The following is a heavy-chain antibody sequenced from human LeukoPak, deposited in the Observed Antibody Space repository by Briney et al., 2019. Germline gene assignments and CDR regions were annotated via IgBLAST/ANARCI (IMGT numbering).Heavy chain of an antibody. CDR2: IYYSGST. J-gene: IGHJ3*02. D-gene: IGHD3-16*01. V-gene: IGHV4-39*07. CDR1: GGSISSSSYY. CDR3: ARVRARGAFDI. Sequence: SETLSLTCTVSGGSISSSSYYWGWIRQPPGNGLEWIGSIYYSGSTYYNPSLKSRVTISVDTSKNQFSLKLSSVTAADTAVYYCARVRARGAFDIWGQGTMVTVSS.